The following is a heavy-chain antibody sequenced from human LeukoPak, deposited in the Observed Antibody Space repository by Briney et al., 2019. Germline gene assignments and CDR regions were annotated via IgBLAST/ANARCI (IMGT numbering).Heavy chain of an antibody. CDR2: MNPNSGNT. CDR3: ARDQAAITTPLDWSFAL. Sequence: ASVKVSCKASGYTFTSYDINWVRQATGQGLEWMGWMNPNSGNTGYVQKFQGRVTLTRNTSISTAYMELSSLRSEDTAVYYCARDQAAITTPLDWSFALWGRGTLVTVSS. J-gene: IGHJ2*01. V-gene: IGHV1-8*01. D-gene: IGHD2-15*01. CDR1: GYTFTSYD.